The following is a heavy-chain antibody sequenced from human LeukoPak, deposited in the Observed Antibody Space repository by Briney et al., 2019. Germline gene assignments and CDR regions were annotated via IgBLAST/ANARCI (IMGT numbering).Heavy chain of an antibody. CDR3: AKAPTKEEEWLLLNYFDY. CDR1: GFTFSNAW. CDR2: ISGSGTRT. V-gene: IGHV3-23*01. Sequence: GGSLRLSCAASGFTFSNAWMSWVRQAPGKGLEWVSAISGSGTRTYYADSVKGRFAISRDNSKNTLYLQMNSLRAEDTAVYYCAKAPTKEEEWLLLNYFDYWGQGTLVTVSS. J-gene: IGHJ4*02. D-gene: IGHD3-22*01.